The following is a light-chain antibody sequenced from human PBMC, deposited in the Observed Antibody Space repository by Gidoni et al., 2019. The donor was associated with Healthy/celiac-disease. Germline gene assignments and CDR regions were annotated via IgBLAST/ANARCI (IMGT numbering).Light chain of an antibody. V-gene: IGKV3-20*01. J-gene: IGKJ1*01. Sequence: IVLTQSPGTLSLSPGERATLSCTASQSVSSSYLAWYQQKPGQAPRLLIYGASSRATGIPDRFGGSGSGTDFTLTISRLEPEDFEVYYCQQYGSSPRTFGQGTKVEIK. CDR1: QSVSSSY. CDR2: GAS. CDR3: QQYGSSPRT.